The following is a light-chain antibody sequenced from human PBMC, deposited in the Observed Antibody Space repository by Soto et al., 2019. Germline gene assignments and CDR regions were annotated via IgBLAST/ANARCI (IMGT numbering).Light chain of an antibody. J-gene: IGKJ1*01. CDR1: QSVSSSY. CDR2: GAS. V-gene: IGKV3-20*01. CDR3: QQYGSSRT. Sequence: EIVLTQSPGTLSLSPGERATLSCRASQSVSSSYLAWYQQKPGQAPRLLIYGASSRATGIPDRFSGSGSGTDVTLTISRLEPEDFAVYYCQQYGSSRTFGLGTKVEIK.